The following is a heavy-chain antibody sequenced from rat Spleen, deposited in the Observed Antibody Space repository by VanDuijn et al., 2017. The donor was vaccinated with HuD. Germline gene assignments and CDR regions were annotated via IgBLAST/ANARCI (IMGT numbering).Heavy chain of an antibody. D-gene: IGHD1-4*01. CDR1: GFTFNNYW. CDR2: ITNASGRT. CDR3: ARHGLPGYGVMDA. V-gene: IGHV5-31*01. Sequence: EVQLVESDGGLVQPGGSLKLSCVASGFTFNNYWMTWIRQAPGKGLEWVASITNASGRTYYPDSVKGRFTISRDNAKSTLYLQMDSLRSEDTATYYCARHGLPGYGVMDAWGQGASVTVSS. J-gene: IGHJ4*01.